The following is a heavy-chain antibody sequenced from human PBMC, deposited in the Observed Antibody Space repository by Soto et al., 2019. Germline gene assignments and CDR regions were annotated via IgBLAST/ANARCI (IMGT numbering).Heavy chain of an antibody. CDR2: IHYSGTT. CDR1: GTSISSYY. CDR3: ARYNSYAIDY. D-gene: IGHD2-8*01. Sequence: SETLSLTCTVSGTSISSYYWSWIRRPPGKGLEWIANIHYSGTTNYNPSLASRVTLSVDTSKNQFSLKMTSVTAADRAMYFCARYNSYAIDYWGRGTLVTVSS. V-gene: IGHV4-59*01. J-gene: IGHJ4*02.